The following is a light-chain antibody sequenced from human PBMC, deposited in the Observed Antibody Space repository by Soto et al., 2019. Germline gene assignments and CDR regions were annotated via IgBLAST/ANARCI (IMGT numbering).Light chain of an antibody. CDR3: QQYGSSPLYT. CDR2: GAS. Sequence: EIVLTQSPGTLSLSPGERATLSCRASQSVSSSYLAWYQQKPGQAPRLLIYGASSSATGIPDRFSGSGSGTDFPLTISTLEPEDFAVYFCQQYGSSPLYTFGQGTKLEIK. CDR1: QSVSSSY. V-gene: IGKV3-20*01. J-gene: IGKJ2*01.